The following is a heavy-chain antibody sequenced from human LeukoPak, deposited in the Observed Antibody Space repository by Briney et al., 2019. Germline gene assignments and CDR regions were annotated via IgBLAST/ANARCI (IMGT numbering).Heavy chain of an antibody. V-gene: IGHV4-4*07. D-gene: IGHD3-10*01. CDR1: GGSVDSYY. CDR2: IYDGGST. Sequence: SETLSLTCTVSGGSVDSYYLSWIRQPARKTLEWIGRIYDGGSTNYNPSLKSRVTMSVDTSKNQISLKLKSVTAADTAVYYCARDSGTSGEVKFDPWGQGALVTVSS. J-gene: IGHJ5*02. CDR3: ARDSGTSGEVKFDP.